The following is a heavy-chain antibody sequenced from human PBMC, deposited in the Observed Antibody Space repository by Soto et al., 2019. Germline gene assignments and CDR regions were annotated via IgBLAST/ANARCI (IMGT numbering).Heavy chain of an antibody. CDR1: GFTVNSHA. J-gene: IGHJ4*02. V-gene: IGHV3-23*01. CDR2: ISGSGDGT. CDR3: AKVGDSSGYYSPVDY. D-gene: IGHD3-22*01. Sequence: GGSLRLSCAASGFTVNSHAMSWVRQAPGKGLEWVASISGSGDGTYYGDSVKGRFTISRDSSKNTLYLQMNSLRAEETAVYYCAKVGDSSGYYSPVDYWCQGTLVTVSS.